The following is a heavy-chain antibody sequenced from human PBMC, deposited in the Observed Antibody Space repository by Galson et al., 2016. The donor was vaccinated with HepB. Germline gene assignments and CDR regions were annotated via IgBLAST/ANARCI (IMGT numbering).Heavy chain of an antibody. J-gene: IGHJ6*04. CDR2: VSADGRNP. CDR1: GFTFNRYW. CDR3: ARGGDYDLWNAYSDYYGMDV. D-gene: IGHD3-3*01. Sequence: SLRLSCAASGFTFNRYWMHWVRQAPGKGLVWVSRVSADGRNPNYADSVKGRFTISRDNSKSTLFLQMNSLRVEDTAVYYCARGGDYDLWNAYSDYYGMDVWGKGTTVTVAS. V-gene: IGHV3-74*01.